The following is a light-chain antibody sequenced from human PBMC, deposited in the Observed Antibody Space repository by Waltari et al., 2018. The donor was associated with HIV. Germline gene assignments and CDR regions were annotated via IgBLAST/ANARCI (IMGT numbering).Light chain of an antibody. J-gene: IGLJ1*01. CDR2: EFS. Sequence: QSALTQPASVSGSPGQSITISCTGTSSDVGSYNLVSWYQQHPGKAPKLMIYEFSKRPSGVSKRVSGSKSGNTASLTSSGLQAEDEADYYCCSYAGSSTYVFGTGTKVTVL. CDR3: CSYAGSSTYV. V-gene: IGLV2-23*02. CDR1: SSDVGSYNL.